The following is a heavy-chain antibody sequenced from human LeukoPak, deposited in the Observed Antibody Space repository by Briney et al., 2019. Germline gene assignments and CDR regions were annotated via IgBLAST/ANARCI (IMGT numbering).Heavy chain of an antibody. Sequence: SETLSLTCTVSGGSISSSNNYWGWIRQPPGKGLEWIGSIYYSGSTNYNPSLKSRVTISVDTSKNQFSLKLSSVTAADTAVYYCARERGSSSWYGYYYYYMDVWGKGTTVTVSS. V-gene: IGHV4-39*07. CDR2: IYYSGST. CDR1: GGSISSSNNY. CDR3: ARERGSSSWYGYYYYYMDV. D-gene: IGHD6-13*01. J-gene: IGHJ6*03.